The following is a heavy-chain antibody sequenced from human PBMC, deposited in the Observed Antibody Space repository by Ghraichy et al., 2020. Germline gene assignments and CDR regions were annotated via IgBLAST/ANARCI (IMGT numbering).Heavy chain of an antibody. J-gene: IGHJ4*02. V-gene: IGHV3-74*01. CDR1: GFTFSGHW. CDR2: IGGGGDRP. CDR3: ARYGSGSQLNDTCDY. D-gene: IGHD3-10*01. Sequence: GGSLRLSCAASGFTFSGHWMHWVRQPSGKGLEWVSGIGGGGDRPTYADSVKGRFTISRDNAKNTLYLQMTSLTTEDTAMYYCARYGSGSQLNDTCDYWGQGTLVTVSS.